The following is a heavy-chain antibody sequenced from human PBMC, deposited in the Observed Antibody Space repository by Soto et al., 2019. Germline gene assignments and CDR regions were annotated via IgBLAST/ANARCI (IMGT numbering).Heavy chain of an antibody. CDR3: ARDKAMTTLYYLDF. Sequence: SVKVSCKASGGTFSSYAISWVRQAPGQGLEWMGTIIPMFSTANYALKFQGRLTITADESTSTAYMELSSLRSEDTAVYYCARDKAMTTLYYLDFWGQGTLVTVSS. J-gene: IGHJ4*02. D-gene: IGHD4-17*01. CDR1: GGTFSSYA. CDR2: IIPMFSTA. V-gene: IGHV1-69*13.